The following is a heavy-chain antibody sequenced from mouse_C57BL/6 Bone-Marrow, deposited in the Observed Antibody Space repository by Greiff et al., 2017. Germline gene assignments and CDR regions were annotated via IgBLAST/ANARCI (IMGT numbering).Heavy chain of an antibody. CDR3: ARSLPTTVVNYYAMDY. J-gene: IGHJ4*01. CDR1: GFTFTDYY. V-gene: IGHV7-3*01. Sequence: EVKLVESGGGLVQPGGSLSLSCAASGFTFTDYYMSWVRQPPGKALEWLGFIRNKANGYTTEYSASVKGRFTISRDNSQSILYLQMNALRAEDSATYYCARSLPTTVVNYYAMDYWGQGTSVTVSS. D-gene: IGHD1-1*01. CDR2: IRNKANGYTT.